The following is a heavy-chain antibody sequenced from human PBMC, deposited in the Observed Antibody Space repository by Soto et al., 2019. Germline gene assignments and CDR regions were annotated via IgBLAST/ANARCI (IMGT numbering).Heavy chain of an antibody. V-gene: IGHV1-69*12. D-gene: IGHD1-1*01. J-gene: IGHJ6*02. CDR2: IMAVIPTP. CDR1: GGTFRTSA. CDR3: ARDKDRLQLGGNYYYILDV. Sequence: QVQLVQSGAEVKKPGSSVKVSCMASGGTFRTSAIRWVRQAPGQGLEWVGDIMAVIPTPDYAQNFQGRVTITADESTTTAYLELTSLRADDTAVYYCARDKDRLQLGGNYYYILDVWGQGTAITVSS.